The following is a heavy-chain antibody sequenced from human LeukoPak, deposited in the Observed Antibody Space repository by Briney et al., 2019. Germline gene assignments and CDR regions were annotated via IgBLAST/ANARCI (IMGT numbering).Heavy chain of an antibody. CDR3: ARSGSFSPYFDY. J-gene: IGHJ4*02. V-gene: IGHV3-23*01. CDR2: ISGSGGST. CDR1: GFTFSSYA. Sequence: GGSLRLSCAASGFTFSSYAMSWVRQAPGKGLEWVSAISGSGGSTYYADSVKGRFTISRDNSKNTLYLQMNSLRAEDTAVYYCARSGSFSPYFDYWGQGTLVTVSS. D-gene: IGHD1-26*01.